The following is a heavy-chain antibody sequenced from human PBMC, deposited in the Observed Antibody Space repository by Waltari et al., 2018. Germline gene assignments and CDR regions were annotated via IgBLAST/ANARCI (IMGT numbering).Heavy chain of an antibody. J-gene: IGHJ6*02. CDR3: ARSPLTGSLYYYYGMDV. CDR1: GGRISSYY. Sequence: QVQLQESGPGLVKPSETLSLTCTVTGGRISSYYWSWIRQPPGKGLEWIGYIYYSGSTNYNPSLKSRVTISVDTSKNQFSLKLSSVTAADTAVYYCARSPLTGSLYYYYGMDVWGQGTTVTVSS. V-gene: IGHV4-59*01. CDR2: IYYSGST. D-gene: IGHD7-27*01.